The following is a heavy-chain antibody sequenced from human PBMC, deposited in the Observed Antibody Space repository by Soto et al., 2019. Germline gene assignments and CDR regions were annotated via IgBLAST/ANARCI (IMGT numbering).Heavy chain of an antibody. D-gene: IGHD3-3*01. CDR1: GGSISSYY. V-gene: IGHV4-59*01. CDR2: IYYSGST. Sequence: SEPLSLTCTVSGGSISSYYWSWIRQPQGKGLEWIGYIYYSGSTNYNPSLKSRVTISVDTSKNQFSLQLSSVTAADTAVYYCARGGWSYDFWSGYYPNWFDPWGQGTLVTVSS. J-gene: IGHJ5*02. CDR3: ARGGWSYDFWSGYYPNWFDP.